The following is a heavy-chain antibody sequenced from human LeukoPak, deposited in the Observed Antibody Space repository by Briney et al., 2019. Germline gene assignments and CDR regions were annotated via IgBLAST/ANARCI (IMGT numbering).Heavy chain of an antibody. J-gene: IGHJ3*02. D-gene: IGHD3-10*01. CDR3: ARDLYYYGSGRMGVFDI. CDR1: GYTFATYG. V-gene: IGHV1-18*01. Sequence: GASVKVSCKASGYTFATYGFSWVRQAPGQGLEWMGWISVDNGNTNYAQKVQGRVTMTTDTSTHTAYMELRSLRSDDTAVYYCARDLYYYGSGRMGVFDIWGQGTVVTVSS. CDR2: ISVDNGNT.